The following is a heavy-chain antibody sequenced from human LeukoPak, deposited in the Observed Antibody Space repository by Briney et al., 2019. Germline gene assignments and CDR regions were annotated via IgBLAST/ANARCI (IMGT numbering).Heavy chain of an antibody. V-gene: IGHV1-2*02. CDR1: GYTFTGYY. CDR3: ARELEVRGVILFAY. Sequence: GASVKVSCKASGYTFTGYYMHWVRQAPGQGLEWMGWTNPNSGGTNYAQKFQGRVTMTRDTSISTAYMELSRLRSDDTAVYYCARELEVRGVILFAYWGQGTLVTVSS. CDR2: TNPNSGGT. D-gene: IGHD3-10*01. J-gene: IGHJ4*02.